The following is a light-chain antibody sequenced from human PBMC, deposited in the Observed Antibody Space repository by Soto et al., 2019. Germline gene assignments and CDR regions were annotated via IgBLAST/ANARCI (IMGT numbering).Light chain of an antibody. CDR3: QQYGGSPRVT. Sequence: EIVLTQSPGTLSLSPGERATLSCRASQSVSSNYLAWYQQKHGQAPRLLIYGASRRATGIPDRFSGSGSGKDFTLTISRLEPEDFAVYYCQQYGGSPRVTFGGGTKVEIK. V-gene: IGKV3-20*01. CDR1: QSVSSNY. CDR2: GAS. J-gene: IGKJ4*01.